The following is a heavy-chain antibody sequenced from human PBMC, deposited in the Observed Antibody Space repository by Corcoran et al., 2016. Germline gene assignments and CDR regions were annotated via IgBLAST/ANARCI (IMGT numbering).Heavy chain of an antibody. J-gene: IGHJ4*02. D-gene: IGHD2-2*01. CDR1: GFTFSNYF. CDR3: ARDEGFVVNYRFDY. Sequence: EVQLVESGGGLVQPGGSLRLSCAASGFTFSNYFMSWVRQAPGKGLEWVANIKQDGSEKNYVGSVKGRFTISRDNAKNSLYLQMNSLRAEYTAVYYCARDEGFVVNYRFDYWGQGTLVTFSS. V-gene: IGHV3-7*01. CDR2: IKQDGSEK.